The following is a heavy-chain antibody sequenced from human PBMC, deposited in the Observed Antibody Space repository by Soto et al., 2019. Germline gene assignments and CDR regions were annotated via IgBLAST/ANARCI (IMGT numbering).Heavy chain of an antibody. CDR3: ARGYGGNSGNVFDI. CDR2: ISSSSIST. CDR1: GFTFSDYY. Sequence: GSLRLYGAASGFTFSDYYMSWIRQAPGKGLEWVSSISSSSISTNYADSVKARFTISRDNAKNSLYLQMNSLRAEDTAVYYCARGYGGNSGNVFDIWGQGTMVTVSS. J-gene: IGHJ3*02. V-gene: IGHV3-11*06. D-gene: IGHD4-17*01.